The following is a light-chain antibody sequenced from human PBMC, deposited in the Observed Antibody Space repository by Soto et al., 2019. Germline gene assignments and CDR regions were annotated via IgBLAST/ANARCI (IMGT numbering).Light chain of an antibody. CDR1: QSISSW. V-gene: IGKV1-5*03. J-gene: IGKJ2*01. Sequence: DIPMTQSPSTLSASVGDRVTITCRASQSISSWLAWYQQKPGKAPKLLIYEASSLESRVPSRFSGSGSGTEFTLTISSLQPDDFATYYCQQYNSYPYTFGQGTKLEIK. CDR2: EAS. CDR3: QQYNSYPYT.